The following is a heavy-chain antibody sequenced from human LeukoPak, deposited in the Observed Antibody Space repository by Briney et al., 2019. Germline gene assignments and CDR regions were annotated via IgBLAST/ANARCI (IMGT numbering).Heavy chain of an antibody. V-gene: IGHV3-21*01. J-gene: IGHJ4*02. CDR2: ISSSSSYI. D-gene: IGHD6-13*01. CDR1: GFTFSSYS. CDR3: ASLAAAAALGLDY. Sequence: GGSLRLSCAASGFTFSSYSMNWVRQAPGKGLEWVTSISSSSSYIYYADSVKGRFTISRDNAKNSLYLQMNSLRAEGTAVYYCASLAAAAALGLDYWGQGTLVTVSS.